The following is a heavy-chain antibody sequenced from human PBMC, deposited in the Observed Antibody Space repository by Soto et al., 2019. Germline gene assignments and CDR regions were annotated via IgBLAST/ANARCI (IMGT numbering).Heavy chain of an antibody. Sequence: ASVKVSCKASGYTFTSYYIHWVRQAPGQGLEWMGIINPSGGSTTYAQKFQGRVTMTRDTSISTAYMELSRLRSDDTAVYYCAREDRGYDSYYFDYWGQGTLVTVSS. V-gene: IGHV1-46*01. J-gene: IGHJ4*02. D-gene: IGHD5-12*01. CDR1: GYTFTSYY. CDR3: AREDRGYDSYYFDY. CDR2: INPSGGST.